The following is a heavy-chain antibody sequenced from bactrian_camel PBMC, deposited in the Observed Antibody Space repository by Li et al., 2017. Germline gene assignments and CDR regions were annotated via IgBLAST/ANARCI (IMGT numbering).Heavy chain of an antibody. V-gene: IGHV3S63*01. D-gene: IGHD6*01. Sequence: HVQLVESGGGSVQAGESLRLSCLAAGNLYGNTCCIGWYRDAPGKPRETLASLYTSNGMTFYGDATKGRFTISQDNAKNTVYLQMNNLQPEDAATYYCAEGRGSRGEHCYSLNYWGQGTQVTVS. CDR2: LYTSNGMT. CDR3: AEGRGSRGEHCYSLNY. J-gene: IGHJ4*01. CDR1: GNLYGNTCC.